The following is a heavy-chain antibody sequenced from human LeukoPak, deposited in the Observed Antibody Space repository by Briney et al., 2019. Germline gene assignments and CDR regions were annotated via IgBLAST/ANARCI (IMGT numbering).Heavy chain of an antibody. D-gene: IGHD6-19*01. Sequence: PGGSLRLSCAASGFTFDDYAMHWVRQAPGKGLEWVSGISWNSGSIGYADSVKGRFTISRDNARNSLYLQMNSLRAEDTALYYCAKDPSSSIAVAAPPDYWGQGTLVTVSS. CDR3: AKDPSSSIAVAAPPDY. V-gene: IGHV3-9*01. CDR2: ISWNSGSI. J-gene: IGHJ4*02. CDR1: GFTFDDYA.